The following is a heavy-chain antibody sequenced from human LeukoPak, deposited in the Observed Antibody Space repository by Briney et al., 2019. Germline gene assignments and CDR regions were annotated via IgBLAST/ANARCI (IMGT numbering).Heavy chain of an antibody. CDR3: GREVRIPLRPIDY. CDR2: INHSGST. CDR1: GGSFIGYY. V-gene: IGHV4-34*01. D-gene: IGHD3-10*01. Sequence: PSETLSLTCAVYGGSFIGYYWSWIRQHPGKGLEWIGEINHSGSTNYNPSLKSRLTISVDTSKNQLFLKLTSVTAADTSVYYCGREVRIPLRPIDYWGQGTLVTVSS. J-gene: IGHJ4*02.